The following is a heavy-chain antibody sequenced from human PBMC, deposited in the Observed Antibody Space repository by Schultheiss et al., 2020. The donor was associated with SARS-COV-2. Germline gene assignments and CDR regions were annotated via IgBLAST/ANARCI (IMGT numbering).Heavy chain of an antibody. V-gene: IGHV1-3*01. CDR3: ARAMPPPTADFWSGYPEWYFDY. CDR1: GYTFTSYA. D-gene: IGHD3-3*01. CDR2: SNAGNGNT. Sequence: ASVKVSCKASGYTFTSYAMHWVRQAPGQRLEWMGWSNAGNGNTKYSQKFQGRVTMTRDTSTSTVYMELSSLRSEDTAVYYCARAMPPPTADFWSGYPEWYFDYWGQGTLVTVSS. J-gene: IGHJ4*02.